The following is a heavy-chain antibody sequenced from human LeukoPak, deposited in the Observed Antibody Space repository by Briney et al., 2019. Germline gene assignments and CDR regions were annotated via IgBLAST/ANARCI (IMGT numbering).Heavy chain of an antibody. CDR1: GYTFTGYY. CDR2: INPNSGGT. J-gene: IGHJ4*02. CDR3: ARGHYDILTGYYSDY. V-gene: IGHV1-2*02. Sequence: ASVTVSCKASGYTFTGYYMHWVRQAPGQGLEWMGWINPNSGGTNYAQKFQGRVTMTRDTSISTAYMELSRLRSDDTAVYYCARGHYDILTGYYSDYWGQGTLVTVSS. D-gene: IGHD3-9*01.